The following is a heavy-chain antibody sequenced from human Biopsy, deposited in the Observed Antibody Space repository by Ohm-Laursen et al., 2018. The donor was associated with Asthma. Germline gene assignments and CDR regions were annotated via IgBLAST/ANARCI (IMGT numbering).Heavy chain of an antibody. CDR1: GFSFSNFA. Sequence: PPGTLSLTCAAFGFSFSNFAIHWVRQAPGKGLEWVGVISKDASTQDYADSVKGRFTMARDNSKNTLDLQMNSLREEDTAVYYCVRDGTDDAFDIWGQGTVVSVSS. J-gene: IGHJ3*02. D-gene: IGHD1-1*01. CDR2: ISKDASTQ. V-gene: IGHV3-30*01. CDR3: VRDGTDDAFDI.